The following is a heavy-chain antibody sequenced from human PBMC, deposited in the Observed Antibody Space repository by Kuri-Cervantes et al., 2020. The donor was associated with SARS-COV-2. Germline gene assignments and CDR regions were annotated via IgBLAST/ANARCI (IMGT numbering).Heavy chain of an antibody. J-gene: IGHJ6*03. Sequence: GGSLRLSCAASGFTFSSYAMHWVRQAPGKGLEWVAVIPYDGSNKYYADSVKGRFTISRDNAKNSLYLQMNSLRAEDTAVYYCARDPRAQLGISYYYYMDVWGKRTMVTVSS. D-gene: IGHD7-27*01. V-gene: IGHV3-30-3*01. CDR2: IPYDGSNK. CDR3: ARDPRAQLGISYYYYMDV. CDR1: GFTFSSYA.